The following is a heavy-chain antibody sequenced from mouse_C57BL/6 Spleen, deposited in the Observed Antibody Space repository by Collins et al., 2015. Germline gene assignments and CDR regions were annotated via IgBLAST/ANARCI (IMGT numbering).Heavy chain of an antibody. Sequence: EVQLVESGGDLVKPGGSLKLSCAASGFTFSSYGMSWVRQTPDKRLEWAATISSGGSYTYYPDSVKGRFTISRDNAKNTLYLQMSSLKSEDTAMYYCARHKGELYYDYDGGYFDVWGTGTTVTVSS. V-gene: IGHV5-6*01. CDR3: ARHKGELYYDYDGGYFDV. J-gene: IGHJ1*03. D-gene: IGHD2-4*01. CDR2: ISSGGSYT. CDR1: GFTFSSYG.